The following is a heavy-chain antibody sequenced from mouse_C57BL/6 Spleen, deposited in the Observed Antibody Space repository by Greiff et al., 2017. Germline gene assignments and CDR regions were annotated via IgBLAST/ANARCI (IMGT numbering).Heavy chain of an antibody. CDR2: ISYSGST. V-gene: IGHV3-1*01. CDR1: GYSITSGYD. J-gene: IGHJ3*01. Sequence: EVQLVESGPGMVKPSQSLSLTCTVTGYSITSGYDWHWIRHFPGNKLEWMGYISYSGSTNYNPSLKSRISITHDTSKNHFFLKLNSVTTEDTATYYCASDDYGKFAYWGQGTLVTVSA. D-gene: IGHD2-4*01. CDR3: ASDDYGKFAY.